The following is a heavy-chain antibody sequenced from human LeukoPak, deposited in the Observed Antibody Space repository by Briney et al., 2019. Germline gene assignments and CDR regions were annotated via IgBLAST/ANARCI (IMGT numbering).Heavy chain of an antibody. CDR3: ATSSGWFGPNWFDP. CDR1: GFTLSSYA. D-gene: IGHD6-19*01. CDR2: ISYDGSNK. Sequence: PGGSLRLSCAASGFTLSSYAMHWDRQAPGKGLEWVAVISYDGSNKYYADSVKGRFTISRDNSKNTLYLQMNSLRAEDTAVYYCATSSGWFGPNWFDPWGQGTLVTVSS. V-gene: IGHV3-30-3*01. J-gene: IGHJ5*02.